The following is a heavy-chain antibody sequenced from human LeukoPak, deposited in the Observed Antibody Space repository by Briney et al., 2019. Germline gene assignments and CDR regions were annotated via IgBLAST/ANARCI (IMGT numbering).Heavy chain of an antibody. Sequence: SETLSLTCAVYGGSFSGYYWNWIRQPPGKALEWIGEIDRSGSTKYNPSLKRRIAISVDTSKNQFSLRLTSVTAADTAVYYCARAKLGDPVAFDIWGQGTSVTVSS. CDR1: GGSFSGYY. J-gene: IGHJ3*02. CDR2: IDRSGST. D-gene: IGHD3-10*01. V-gene: IGHV4-34*01. CDR3: ARAKLGDPVAFDI.